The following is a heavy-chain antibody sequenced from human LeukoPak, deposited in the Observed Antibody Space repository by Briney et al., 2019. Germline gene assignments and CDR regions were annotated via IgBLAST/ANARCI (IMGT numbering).Heavy chain of an antibody. CDR3: AREGLRRNAFDI. Sequence: SETLSLTCTVSGGSIISRSYYWGWVRQSPGKGLEWMGSVYYNGPTYYNPSLKSRVTISVDTSKNQFSLKLSSVTAAGTAVYYCAREGLRRNAFDIWGQGTLVTVSS. V-gene: IGHV4-39*07. J-gene: IGHJ4*02. D-gene: IGHD5-12*01. CDR1: GGSIISRSYY. CDR2: VYYNGPT.